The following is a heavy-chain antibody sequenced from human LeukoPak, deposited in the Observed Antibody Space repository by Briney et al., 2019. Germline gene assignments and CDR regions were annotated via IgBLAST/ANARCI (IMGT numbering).Heavy chain of an antibody. V-gene: IGHV4-38-2*02. J-gene: IGHJ4*02. CDR3: ARADLWELLRQYYFDY. CDR1: GYSISSGYY. CDR2: IYHSGST. D-gene: IGHD1-26*01. Sequence: TSETLSLTCTVSGYSISSGYYWGWIRQPPGKGLEWIGSIYHSGSTYYNPSLKSRVTISVDTSKNQFSLKLSSVTAADTAVYYCARADLWELLRQYYFDYWGQGALVTVSS.